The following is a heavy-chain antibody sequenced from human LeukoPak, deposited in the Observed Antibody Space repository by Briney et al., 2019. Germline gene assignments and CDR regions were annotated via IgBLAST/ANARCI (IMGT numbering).Heavy chain of an antibody. CDR1: GGSISSYY. D-gene: IGHD3-10*01. CDR3: ARLPFGEYYFDY. V-gene: IGHV4-59*08. CDR2: IYYSGST. Sequence: SETLSLTCTVSGGSISSYYWSWIRQPPGKGLEWIGYIYYSGSTNYNPFLKSRVTISVDTSKNQFSLKLSSVTAADTAVYYCARLPFGEYYFDYWGQGTLVTVSS. J-gene: IGHJ4*02.